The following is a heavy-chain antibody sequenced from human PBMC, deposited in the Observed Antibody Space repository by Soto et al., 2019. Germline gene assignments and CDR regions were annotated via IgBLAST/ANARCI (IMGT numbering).Heavy chain of an antibody. Sequence: EVQLVESGGGLVKPGGSLRLSCADSGFTFSYYSMTWVRQAPGKGLEWVSSISSNSAYIYYADSVKGRFTISRDKAKNSLYLQMTSLSAEDTAIYYCARGGREITTHVDCSGQGTLVNVSS. CDR3: ARGGREITTHVDC. J-gene: IGHJ4*02. V-gene: IGHV3-21*01. D-gene: IGHD3-22*01. CDR1: GFTFSYYS. CDR2: ISSNSAYI.